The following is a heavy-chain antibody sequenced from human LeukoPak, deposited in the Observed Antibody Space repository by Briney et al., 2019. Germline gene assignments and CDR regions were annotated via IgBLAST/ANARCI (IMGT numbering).Heavy chain of an antibody. D-gene: IGHD3-22*01. CDR1: GGSISSYY. CDR2: IYYSGST. CDR3: AREPRYYDSSGSSLTWFDP. Sequence: SSETLSLTCTVSGGSISSYYWSWIRQPPGKGLEWIGYIYYSGSTNHNPSLKSRVTISVDTSKNQFSLKLSSVTAADTAVYYCAREPRYYDSSGSSLTWFDPRGQGTLVTVSS. J-gene: IGHJ5*02. V-gene: IGHV4-59*01.